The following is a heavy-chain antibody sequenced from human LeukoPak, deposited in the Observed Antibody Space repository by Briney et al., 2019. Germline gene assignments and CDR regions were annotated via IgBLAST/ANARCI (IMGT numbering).Heavy chain of an antibody. D-gene: IGHD6-13*01. Sequence: GGSLRLSCAASGFTFSSYAMNWVRQAPGKGLEWVSTISGSGGSTYYADSVKGRFTISRDNAKNSLYLQMNSLRAEDTAVYYCARDPAPGYSSSWYAPAYWYFDLWGCGTLVTVSS. J-gene: IGHJ2*01. V-gene: IGHV3-23*01. CDR2: ISGSGGST. CDR3: ARDPAPGYSSSWYAPAYWYFDL. CDR1: GFTFSSYA.